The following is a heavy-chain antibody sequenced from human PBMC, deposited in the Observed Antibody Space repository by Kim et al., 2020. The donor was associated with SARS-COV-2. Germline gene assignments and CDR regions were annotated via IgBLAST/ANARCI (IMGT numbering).Heavy chain of an antibody. V-gene: IGHV7-4-1*02. CDR3: ATDIATSGRDFDY. J-gene: IGHJ4*02. CDR1: GYTFTSYA. CDR2: INTNTGNP. Sequence: ASVKVPRKASGYTFTSYAMNWVRQAPGQGLEWMGWINTNTGNPTYAQGITGRFVFSLDTSVSTAYLQISSLKAEDTAVYYCATDIATSGRDFDYWGQGTLVNVSS. D-gene: IGHD6-13*01.